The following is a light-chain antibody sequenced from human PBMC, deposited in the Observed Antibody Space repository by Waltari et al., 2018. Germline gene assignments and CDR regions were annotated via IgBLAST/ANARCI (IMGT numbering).Light chain of an antibody. CDR1: QSLVHSDGKTY. J-gene: IGKJ1*01. CDR2: KVF. Sequence: DVVMTQSPLSLPVTIGQPATISCRSSQSLVHSDGKTYLNWFHQRPGQSPRRLIYKVFNRDSGVPDRFSGSGSGTDFTLKSSRVEAEDVGAYYCMQATQWPLTFGQGTKVEIK. V-gene: IGKV2-30*02. CDR3: MQATQWPLT.